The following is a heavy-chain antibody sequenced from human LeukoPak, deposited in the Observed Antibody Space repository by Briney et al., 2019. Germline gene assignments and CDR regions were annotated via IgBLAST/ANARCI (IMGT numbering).Heavy chain of an antibody. D-gene: IGHD1-1*01. CDR2: FDPEDGET. Sequence: ASVKVSCKVSGYTLTELSMRWVRQAPGKGLEWMGGFDPEDGETIYAQKFQGRVTMTEDTSTDTAYMELSSLRSEDTAVYYCATDPGAGTTAFLAFDIWGQGTMVIVSS. CDR1: GYTLTELS. J-gene: IGHJ3*02. V-gene: IGHV1-24*01. CDR3: ATDPGAGTTAFLAFDI.